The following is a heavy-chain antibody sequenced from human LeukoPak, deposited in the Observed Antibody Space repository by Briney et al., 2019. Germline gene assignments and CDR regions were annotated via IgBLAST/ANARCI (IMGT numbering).Heavy chain of an antibody. V-gene: IGHV3-48*03. CDR1: GFTFSSFE. D-gene: IGHD3-22*01. CDR3: AGDMYYYDSSGPIPRD. J-gene: IGHJ4*02. Sequence: GSLRLSCAASGFTFSSFEMNWVRQAPGKGLEWLSHISTSGSTKYYANSVKGRFTISRDNAKNSLYLQMNSLRAEDTAVYYCAGDMYYYDSSGPIPRDWGQGTLVTVSS. CDR2: ISTSGSTK.